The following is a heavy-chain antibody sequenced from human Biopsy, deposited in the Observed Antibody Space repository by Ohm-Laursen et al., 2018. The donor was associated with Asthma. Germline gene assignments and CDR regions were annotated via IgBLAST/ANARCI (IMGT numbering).Heavy chain of an antibody. D-gene: IGHD5-12*01. Sequence: SVKVSCKASGYIFATNAMHWVRQAPGQRPEWMGWFNPGNGNAKVSEKFQGRVSITRDTSATTAYLEVSSLTSEDTAVYYCARSAETYSGFDSNYYGMDVWGQGTRVTVSS. CDR2: FNPGNGNA. V-gene: IGHV1-3*01. J-gene: IGHJ6*02. CDR3: ARSAETYSGFDSNYYGMDV. CDR1: GYIFATNA.